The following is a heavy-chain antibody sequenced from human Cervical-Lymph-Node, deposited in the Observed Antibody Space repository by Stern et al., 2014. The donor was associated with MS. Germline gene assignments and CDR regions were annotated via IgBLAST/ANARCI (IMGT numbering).Heavy chain of an antibody. D-gene: IGHD4-17*01. J-gene: IGHJ4*02. Sequence: QMQLVQSGAEVKKPGASVSVSCKASGYTFTAYYLHWVRQAPGHGLEWMGWINPNNGDTKYAQNLQGWVTMTRDTSISTAYMDLSSLTSDDTAIYYCARDLGTVTTPGDYWGQGTLVTVSS. CDR3: ARDLGTVTTPGDY. V-gene: IGHV1-2*04. CDR2: INPNNGDT. CDR1: GYTFTAYY.